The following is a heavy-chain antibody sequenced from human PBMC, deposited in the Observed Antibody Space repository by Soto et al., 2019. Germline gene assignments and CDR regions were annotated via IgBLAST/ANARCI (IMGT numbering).Heavy chain of an antibody. D-gene: IGHD3-22*01. Sequence: GGSLRLSCAASGFTFSDYAMHWVRQAPGKGLEWVAVVSHDGRNTHYADNVKGRFTISRDSSKNTVSLEMTSLRAEDTFVYFCVRVVDYYDPYYYYGMDVWGQGTTVTVPS. CDR3: VRVVDYYDPYYYYGMDV. CDR1: GFTFSDYA. CDR2: VSHDGRNT. J-gene: IGHJ6*02. V-gene: IGHV3-30*03.